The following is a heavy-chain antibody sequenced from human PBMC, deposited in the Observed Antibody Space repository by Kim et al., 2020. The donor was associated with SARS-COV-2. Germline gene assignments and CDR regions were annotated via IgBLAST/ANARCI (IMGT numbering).Heavy chain of an antibody. D-gene: IGHD3-10*01. Sequence: GGSLRLSCAASGFTFSSYGMHWVRQAPGKGLEWVAVISYDGSNKYYADSVKGRFTISRDNSKNTLYLQMNSLRAEDTAVYYCAKDLEGSGSSPHGGGQGTLVTVSS. CDR2: ISYDGSNK. J-gene: IGHJ4*02. V-gene: IGHV3-30*18. CDR3: AKDLEGSGSSPHG. CDR1: GFTFSSYG.